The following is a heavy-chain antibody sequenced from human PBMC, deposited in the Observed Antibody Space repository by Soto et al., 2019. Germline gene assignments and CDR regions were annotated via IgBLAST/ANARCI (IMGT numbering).Heavy chain of an antibody. CDR1: GFTFSSYG. D-gene: IGHD3-10*01. V-gene: IGHV3-30*18. CDR2: IIYDGSTK. CDR3: AKDRMGAGVRGYFDY. J-gene: IGHJ4*02. Sequence: QVQLVESGGGVVQPGRSLRLSCAASGFTFSSYGMHWVRQAPGKGLEWVAVIIYDGSTKYYADSVKGRFTISRDNSKSTLYLQMNSLRAEDTAVYYCAKDRMGAGVRGYFDYGGKGTLFTVSS.